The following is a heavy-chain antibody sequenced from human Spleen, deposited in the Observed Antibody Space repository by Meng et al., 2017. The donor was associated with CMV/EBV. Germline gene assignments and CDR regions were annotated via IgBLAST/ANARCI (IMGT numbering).Heavy chain of an antibody. Sequence: SCAASGFSFSTYAMTWVRQARGKGLEWVAVIYNGFGGTYYADSVKGRFTISRDNSRKILYLEMSSLRAEDTATYYCEKGSPLSYNFDVWGQGTLVTVPQ. V-gene: IGHV3-23*03. J-gene: IGHJ4*02. CDR3: EKGSPLSYNFDV. CDR1: GFSFSTYA. CDR2: IYNGFGGT. D-gene: IGHD5-18*01.